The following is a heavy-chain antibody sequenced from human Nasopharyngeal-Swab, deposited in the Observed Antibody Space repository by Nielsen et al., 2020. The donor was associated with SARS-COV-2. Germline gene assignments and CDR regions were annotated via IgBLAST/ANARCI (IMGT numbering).Heavy chain of an antibody. V-gene: IGHV3-7*03. D-gene: IGHD4-17*01. CDR2: IKHDGSQK. CDR1: GFTFSSYW. J-gene: IGHJ4*02. Sequence: GGSLRLSCAASGFTFSSYWMTWVRQAPGKGLEWVANIKHDGSQKYYVDSVKGRFSISRDNGKNSLDLQMNSLGAEDMAVYYCARGGGDYLPIDSWGQGTLVTVSS. CDR3: ARGGGDYLPIDS.